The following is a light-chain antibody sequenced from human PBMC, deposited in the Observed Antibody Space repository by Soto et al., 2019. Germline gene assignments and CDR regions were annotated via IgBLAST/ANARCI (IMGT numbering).Light chain of an antibody. J-gene: IGKJ5*01. V-gene: IGKV3-15*01. CDR1: QNVLSN. CDR2: DTY. CDR3: QQYNDWFSIS. Sequence: EVVMTQSPSTLSVSPGERATLSCRASQNVLSNLAWYQQKPGQAPRLVIYDTYIRATGIPARFSGSGSGTEFTLTIGSLQSEDFAVYYCQQYNDWFSISFAQGTRLEIK.